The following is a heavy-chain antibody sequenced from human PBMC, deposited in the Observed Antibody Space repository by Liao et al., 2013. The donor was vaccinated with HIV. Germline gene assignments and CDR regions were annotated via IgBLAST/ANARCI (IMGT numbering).Heavy chain of an antibody. V-gene: IGHV4-34*01. D-gene: IGHD5-18*01. CDR2: VNHSGST. Sequence: QVQLQQWGAGLLKPSETLSLTCAVYGGSFSGYYWSWIRQSPREGAWSGLGKVNHSGSTNYNASLKSRVTISVDTSKNQFSLKLSSVTAADTAVYYCARENGYNYGSYYYYYYMDVWGKGNHGHRLL. J-gene: IGHJ6*03. CDR3: ARENGYNYGSYYYYYYMDV. CDR1: GGSFSGYY.